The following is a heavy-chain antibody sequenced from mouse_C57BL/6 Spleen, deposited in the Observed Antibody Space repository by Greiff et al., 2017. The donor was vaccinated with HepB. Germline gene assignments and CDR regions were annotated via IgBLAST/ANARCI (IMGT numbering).Heavy chain of an antibody. CDR2: ISSGSSTI. CDR3: ASEFITTVVADY. V-gene: IGHV5-17*01. CDR1: GFTFSDYG. D-gene: IGHD1-1*01. Sequence: VQLQQSGGGLVKPGGSLKLSCAASGFTFSDYGMHWVRQAPEKGLEWVAYISSGSSTIYYADTVKGRFTISRDNAKNTLFLQMTSLRSEDTAMYYCASEFITTVVADYWGQGTTLTVSS. J-gene: IGHJ2*01.